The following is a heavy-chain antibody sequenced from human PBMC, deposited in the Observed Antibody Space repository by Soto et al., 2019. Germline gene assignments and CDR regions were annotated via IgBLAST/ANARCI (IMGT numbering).Heavy chain of an antibody. Sequence: GGSLRLSCAASGLTFSTYEMNWVRQAPGKGLEWVSCISSGGTTIYYADSVKGRFTISRDNARNSLYLQMNSLRAEDTAVYYCARFGLSSSLHPSIDFWGQGTLVTVSS. D-gene: IGHD6-13*01. V-gene: IGHV3-48*03. J-gene: IGHJ4*02. CDR1: GLTFSTYE. CDR3: ARFGLSSSLHPSIDF. CDR2: ISSGGTTI.